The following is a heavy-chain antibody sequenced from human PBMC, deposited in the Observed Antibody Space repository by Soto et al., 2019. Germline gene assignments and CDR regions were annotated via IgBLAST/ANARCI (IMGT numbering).Heavy chain of an antibody. J-gene: IGHJ6*02. V-gene: IGHV4-61*01. Sequence: QVQLQESGPGLVKASETLSLVCSVSGGSVNRSNYYWSWIRQPPGKGLEWIGYVYYSGDTNYNPSPTSRVTISVHTSKNQFSLKVSSVTAADTAVYYCARDGRMPTDLGGYYYYGMDVWGQGTPVTVSS. CDR3: ARDGRMPTDLGGYYYYGMDV. CDR1: GGSVNRSNYY. D-gene: IGHD4-4*01. CDR2: VYYSGDT.